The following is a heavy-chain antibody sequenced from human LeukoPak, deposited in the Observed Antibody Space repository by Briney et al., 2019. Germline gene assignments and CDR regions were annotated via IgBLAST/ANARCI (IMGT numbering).Heavy chain of an antibody. Sequence: GGSLRLSCAASGFTFSDYYMSWVRQAPGKGLEWVSYISSSSSYTNYADSVKGRFTISRDNAKNTLYLQMNSLRAEDTAVYYCARSVLGYCSGGGRYSSGLDYWGQGTLVTVPS. CDR2: ISSSSSYT. J-gene: IGHJ4*02. CDR1: GFTFSDYY. D-gene: IGHD2-15*01. CDR3: ARSVLGYCSGGGRYSSGLDY. V-gene: IGHV3-11*06.